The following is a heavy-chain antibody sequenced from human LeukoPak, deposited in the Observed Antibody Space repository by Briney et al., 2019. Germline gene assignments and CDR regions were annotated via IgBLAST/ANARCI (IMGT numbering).Heavy chain of an antibody. V-gene: IGHV3-30-3*01. J-gene: IGHJ4*02. CDR2: TSYDGSSK. CDR3: ARDLTMVRGGPD. D-gene: IGHD3-10*01. Sequence: GRSLRLSCAASGFTFSNYAMHWVRQAPGRGLEWVAVTSYDGSSKYYADSVKGRFTISRDNSNNTLYLQMNSLRAEDTAVYYCARDLTMVRGGPDWGQGTLVTVSS. CDR1: GFTFSNYA.